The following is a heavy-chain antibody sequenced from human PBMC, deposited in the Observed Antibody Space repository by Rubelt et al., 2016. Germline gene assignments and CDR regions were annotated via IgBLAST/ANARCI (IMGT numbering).Heavy chain of an antibody. CDR1: GYSFSNYA. Sequence: QVQVVQSGPELKKPGASVKVSYKASGYSFSNYAMSWVRQAPGQGLEWLGRINPKNGGTNYTQKFQGRVSMTRDTAIRTAYRELSRLRSDDTAVYCCATFWGSNWPNDYWGQGTLVTVSA. CDR3: ATFWGSNWPNDY. CDR2: INPKNGGT. J-gene: IGHJ4*01. D-gene: IGHD3-16*01. V-gene: IGHV1-2*06.